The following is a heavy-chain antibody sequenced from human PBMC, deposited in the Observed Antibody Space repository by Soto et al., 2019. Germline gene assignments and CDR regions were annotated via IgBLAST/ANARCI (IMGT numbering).Heavy chain of an antibody. Sequence: ASVKVSCKASGYTFTSYGISWVRQAPGQGLEWMGWISAYNGNTNYAQKHQHRVTMTTDTSTSTAYMELRGLRSDDTAGPYCARGSPASGITSFGVVPMNYGMDVWGQGMTVTGSS. CDR3: ARGSPASGITSFGVVPMNYGMDV. J-gene: IGHJ6*02. V-gene: IGHV1-18*01. CDR2: ISAYNGNT. CDR1: GYTFTSYG. D-gene: IGHD3-3*01.